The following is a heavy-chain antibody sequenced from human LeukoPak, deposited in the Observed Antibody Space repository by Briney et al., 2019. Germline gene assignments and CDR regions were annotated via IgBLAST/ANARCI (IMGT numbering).Heavy chain of an antibody. V-gene: IGHV4-34*01. J-gene: IGHJ4*02. D-gene: IGHD1-1*01. Sequence: SETLSLTCAVYGGSFSGYYWSWIRQPPGKGLEWIGEINHSGSTNYNPSLKSRVTISVDTSKNQFSLKLSSVTAADTAVYYCARHPRVQLERRGEFDYWGQGTLVTVSS. CDR2: INHSGST. CDR3: ARHPRVQLERRGEFDY. CDR1: GGSFSGYY.